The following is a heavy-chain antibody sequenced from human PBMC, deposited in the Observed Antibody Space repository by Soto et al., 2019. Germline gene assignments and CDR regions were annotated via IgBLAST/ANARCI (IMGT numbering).Heavy chain of an antibody. J-gene: IGHJ5*02. V-gene: IGHV1-18*01. Sequence: GAPVEVSCEASGYTFTSYSISGVRQAPGQGLEWMGWISAYNGNANYAQKLQGRVTMTTDTSTSTAYMELRSLRSDDTAVYYCARVTRLWFGELPWGQGTLVTVSS. CDR2: ISAYNGNA. CDR1: GYTFTSYS. D-gene: IGHD3-10*01. CDR3: ARVTRLWFGELP.